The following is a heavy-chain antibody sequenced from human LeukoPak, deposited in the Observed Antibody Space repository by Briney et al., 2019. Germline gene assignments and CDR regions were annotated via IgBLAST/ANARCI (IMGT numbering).Heavy chain of an antibody. Sequence: GRSLRLSCTASKFTFSNYGMQWVRQAPGKGLVWVSRIASDGSSTTYADSVKGRFSISRDNAKNTLYLQMNSLRVEDTAVYYCARGRPHGNDYWGQGTLVTVSS. CDR2: IASDGSST. CDR3: ARGRPHGNDY. V-gene: IGHV3-74*01. CDR1: KFTFSNYG. D-gene: IGHD4-23*01. J-gene: IGHJ4*02.